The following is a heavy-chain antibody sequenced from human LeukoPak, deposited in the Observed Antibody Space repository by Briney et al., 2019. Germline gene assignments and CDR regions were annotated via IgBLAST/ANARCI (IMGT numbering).Heavy chain of an antibody. J-gene: IGHJ4*02. CDR3: ARDLGHGGDSDY. D-gene: IGHD4-23*01. Sequence: PSETLSLTCAVSGYSISSGYYWGWIRQPPGKGLEWIGSISHTGSASSNPSLKSRVTISLGRSKNQVSLKLTSVTATDTAVYYCARDLGHGGDSDYWGQGTFLPVPS. CDR1: GYSISSGYY. CDR2: ISHTGSA. V-gene: IGHV4-38-2*02.